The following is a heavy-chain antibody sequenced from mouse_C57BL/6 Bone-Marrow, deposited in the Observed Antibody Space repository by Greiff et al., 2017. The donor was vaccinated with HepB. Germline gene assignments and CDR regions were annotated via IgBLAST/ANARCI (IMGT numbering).Heavy chain of an antibody. CDR1: GFTFSDYY. V-gene: IGHV5-16*01. D-gene: IGHD1-1*01. CDR2: INYDGSST. J-gene: IGHJ1*03. CDR3: ARERDYYGSSYWYFDV. Sequence: EVHLVESEGGLVQPGSSMKLSCTASGFTFSDYYMAWVRQVPEKGLEWVANINYDGSSTYYLDSLKSRFIISRDNAKNILYLQMSSLKSEDTATYYCARERDYYGSSYWYFDVWGTGTTVTVSS.